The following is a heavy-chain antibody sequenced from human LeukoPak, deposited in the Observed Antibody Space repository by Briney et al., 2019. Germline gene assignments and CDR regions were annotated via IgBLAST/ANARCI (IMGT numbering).Heavy chain of an antibody. J-gene: IGHJ3*02. V-gene: IGHV4-34*01. CDR2: INHSGST. Sequence: PSETLSLTCAVYGGSFSGYYWSWIRQPPGKGLEWIGEINHSGSTNYNPPLKSRVTISVDTSKNQFSLKLSSVTAADTALYYCARSPAYCGGDCPTGGAFDIWGQGTTVTVSS. D-gene: IGHD2-21*02. CDR1: GGSFSGYY. CDR3: ARSPAYCGGDCPTGGAFDI.